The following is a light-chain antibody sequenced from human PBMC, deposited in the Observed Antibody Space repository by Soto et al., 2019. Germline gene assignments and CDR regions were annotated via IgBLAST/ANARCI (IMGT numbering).Light chain of an antibody. Sequence: QSALTQPASVSGSPGQSITISCTGTNSDLGDYNYVSWYQQHPGKAPKLMIYEVSNRPSGVSNRFFGSKSGNTASLTISGLQAEDEADYYCSSYTSSSTLYVFGTGTKVTVL. CDR3: SSYTSSSTLYV. V-gene: IGLV2-14*01. CDR2: EVS. CDR1: NSDLGDYNY. J-gene: IGLJ1*01.